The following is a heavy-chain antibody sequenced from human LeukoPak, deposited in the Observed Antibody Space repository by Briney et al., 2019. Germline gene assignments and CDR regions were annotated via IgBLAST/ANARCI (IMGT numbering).Heavy chain of an antibody. J-gene: IGHJ5*02. CDR1: GGSFSGYY. CDR3: ARGFLVIATHRIWFDP. V-gene: IGHV4-34*01. D-gene: IGHD2-21*01. CDR2: INHSGST. Sequence: SETLSLTCAVYGGSFSGYYWSWIRQPPGKGLEWIGEINHSGSTNYNPSLKSRVTISVDTSKNQFSLKLSSVTAADTAVYYCARGFLVIATHRIWFDPWGQGTLVTVSS.